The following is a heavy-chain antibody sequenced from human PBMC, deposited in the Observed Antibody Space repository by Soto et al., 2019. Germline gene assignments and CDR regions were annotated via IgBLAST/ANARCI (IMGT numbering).Heavy chain of an antibody. D-gene: IGHD6-19*01. CDR3: AKLIAVAGTGIDY. CDR2: ISGGGGST. Sequence: GGSLRLSCAASGFTFISYAMIWVRHAPGKGLEWVSAISGGGGSTYYADSVKGRFTISRDNSKNTLYLQMNSLRAEDTAVYYCAKLIAVAGTGIDYWGQGTLVTVSS. CDR1: GFTFISYA. J-gene: IGHJ4*02. V-gene: IGHV3-23*01.